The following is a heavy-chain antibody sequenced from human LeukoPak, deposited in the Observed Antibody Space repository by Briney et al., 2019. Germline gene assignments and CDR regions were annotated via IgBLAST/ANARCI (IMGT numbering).Heavy chain of an antibody. J-gene: IGHJ3*02. D-gene: IGHD3-22*01. CDR2: IDSSGGST. Sequence: GASVKVSFKSSGYTFTSYYIDWVRQAPGLGLGWMGIIDSSGGSTSYAQKFQGRVSMTRDTSTSTLYMELNSLRSDDTAVYYCARGLAGLDSSRYLSFAFDIWGQGKMVTVSS. CDR1: GYTFTSYY. V-gene: IGHV1-46*01. CDR3: ARGLAGLDSSRYLSFAFDI.